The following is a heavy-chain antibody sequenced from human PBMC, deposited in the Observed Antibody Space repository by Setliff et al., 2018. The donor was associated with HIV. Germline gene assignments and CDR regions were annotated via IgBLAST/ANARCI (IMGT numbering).Heavy chain of an antibody. CDR2: IVPIFGTT. CDR3: ARVKRTSAYDY. CDR1: GGSFSSYA. V-gene: IGHV1-69*13. J-gene: IGHJ4*02. Sequence: VASVKVSCKASGGSFSSYAITWVRQAPGQRLEWMGGIVPIFGTTNYAQKFQGRVTITADESTSTAYMELSSLRSEDTAVYYCARVKRTSAYDYWGQGTLVTVSS. D-gene: IGHD2-2*01.